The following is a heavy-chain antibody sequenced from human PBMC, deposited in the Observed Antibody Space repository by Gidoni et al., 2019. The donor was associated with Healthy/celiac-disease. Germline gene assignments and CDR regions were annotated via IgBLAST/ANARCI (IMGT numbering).Heavy chain of an antibody. CDR2: IRSKANSYAT. J-gene: IGHJ5*02. D-gene: IGHD3-22*01. Sequence: EVQLVESGGGLVQPGAALQLSCAASGFTFSGSAMHGVRQASGKGLEWVGRIRSKANSYATAYAASVKGRFTISRDDSKNTAYLQMNSLKTEDTAVYYCTRVRHDYYDSSGLRDHNWFDPWGQGTLVTVSS. V-gene: IGHV3-73*01. CDR3: TRVRHDYYDSSGLRDHNWFDP. CDR1: GFTFSGSA.